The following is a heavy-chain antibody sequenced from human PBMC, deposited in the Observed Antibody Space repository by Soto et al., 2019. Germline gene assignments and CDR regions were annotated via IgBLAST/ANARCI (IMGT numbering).Heavy chain of an antibody. Sequence: ASVKVSCKASGYTFTSYAMHWVRQAPGQRLEWMGWINAGSGNTKYSQKFQGRDTMTRDTSITTAYMELSSLRSEDTAVYFCARGIKYGAYSRWFDPWGQGTLVTVSS. CDR2: INAGSGNT. V-gene: IGHV1-3*01. J-gene: IGHJ5*02. D-gene: IGHD4-17*01. CDR3: ARGIKYGAYSRWFDP. CDR1: GYTFTSYA.